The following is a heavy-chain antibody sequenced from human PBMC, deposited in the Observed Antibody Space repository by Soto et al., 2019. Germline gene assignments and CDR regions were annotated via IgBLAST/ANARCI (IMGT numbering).Heavy chain of an antibody. CDR2: INDSGST. CDR1: GGSVRGYY. Sequence: SETLSLTCAVYGGSVRGYYWSWIRQPPGKGLEWIGEINDSGSTKYNPSLKSRVTISVDTSKNQFSLSLSSVTAADTAVYYCARAPRGNYGYPSYFDYWGQGTLVTVSS. J-gene: IGHJ4*02. D-gene: IGHD3-10*01. V-gene: IGHV4-34*01. CDR3: ARAPRGNYGYPSYFDY.